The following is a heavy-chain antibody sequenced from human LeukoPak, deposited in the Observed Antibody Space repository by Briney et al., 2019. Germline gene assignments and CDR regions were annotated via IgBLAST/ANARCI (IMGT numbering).Heavy chain of an antibody. CDR3: ARTKAVAGTVDWFDP. CDR1: GGTFSSYA. V-gene: IGHV1-69*05. J-gene: IGHJ5*02. CDR2: IIPIFGTA. Sequence: ASVKVSCKASGGTFSSYAISWVRQAPGQGLEWVGGIIPIFGTANYAEKFQGRGTITTDESTSTAYMELSSLRSEDTAVYYCARTKAVAGTVDWFDPWGQGTLVTVSS. D-gene: IGHD6-19*01.